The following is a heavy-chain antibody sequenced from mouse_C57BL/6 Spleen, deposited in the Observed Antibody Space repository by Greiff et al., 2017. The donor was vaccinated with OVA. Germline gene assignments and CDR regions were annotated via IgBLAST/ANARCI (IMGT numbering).Heavy chain of an antibody. CDR1: G. V-gene: IGHV5-17*01. D-gene: IGHD1-1*01. CDR3: VASTVVADWYFDV. CDR2: ISSGSSTI. J-gene: IGHJ1*03. Sequence: EVQVVESGGGLVKPGGSLKLSCAASGMHWVRQAPEKGLEWVAYISSGSSTIYYADTVKGRFTISRDNAKNTLFLQMTSLRSEDTAMYYCVASTVVADWYFDVWGTGTTVTVSS.